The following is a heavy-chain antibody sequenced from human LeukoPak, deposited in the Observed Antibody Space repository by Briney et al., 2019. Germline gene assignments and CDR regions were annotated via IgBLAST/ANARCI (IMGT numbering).Heavy chain of an antibody. Sequence: LSLTXXXXGGSXXGYLWNWIRQSPEKGLEWIGEINHSGRTNYNPSLKSRVSISVDTSKNQFSLKLRSVTAADTAVYYCARGTLSSPTRPRDYWGQGTLVTVSS. CDR2: INHSGRT. D-gene: IGHD2/OR15-2a*01. CDR3: ARGTLSSPTRPRDY. J-gene: IGHJ4*02. V-gene: IGHV4-34*01. CDR1: GGSXXGYL.